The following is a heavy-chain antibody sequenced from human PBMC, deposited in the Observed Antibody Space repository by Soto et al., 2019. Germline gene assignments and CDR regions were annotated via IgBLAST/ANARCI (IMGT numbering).Heavy chain of an antibody. CDR2: ISSSSSNI. CDR3: ARGGPLYDILTGYYFGH. CDR1: GFTFSSYS. Sequence: GGSLRLSCAASGFTFSSYSMNWVRQAPGKGLEWVSYISSSSSNIYYADSVKGRFTISRDNAKNSLYLKMNSLRAEDTAVYYCARGGPLYDILTGYYFGHWGQGTLVTVSS. J-gene: IGHJ4*02. D-gene: IGHD3-9*01. V-gene: IGHV3-48*01.